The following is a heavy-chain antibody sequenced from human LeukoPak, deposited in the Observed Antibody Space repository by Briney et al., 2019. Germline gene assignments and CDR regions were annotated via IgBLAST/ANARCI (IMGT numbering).Heavy chain of an antibody. CDR3: ARGGGRLLRGAFDI. Sequence: GGSLRLSCAASGFTFSSYNMDWVRQAPGKGLEWVSFIDSSSRYIYQADSVKGRFTIPRDNSKNTLYLQMNSLRAEDTAVYYCARGGGRLLRGAFDIWGQGTMVTVSS. D-gene: IGHD3-16*01. J-gene: IGHJ3*02. CDR1: GFTFSSYN. CDR2: IDSSSRYI. V-gene: IGHV3-21*01.